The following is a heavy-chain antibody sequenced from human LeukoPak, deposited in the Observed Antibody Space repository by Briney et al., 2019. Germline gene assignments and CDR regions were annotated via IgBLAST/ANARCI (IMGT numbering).Heavy chain of an antibody. CDR2: IYTSGST. V-gene: IGHV4-4*07. CDR1: GGSISSYY. Sequence: SETLSLTCTVSGGSISSYYWSWIRQPAGKGLEWIGRIYTSGSTNYNPSLKSRVTISVDTSKNQFSLKLSSVTAADTAVYYCARGVVVAATSYFDYWGQGTLVTVSS. D-gene: IGHD2-15*01. CDR3: ARGVVVAATSYFDY. J-gene: IGHJ4*02.